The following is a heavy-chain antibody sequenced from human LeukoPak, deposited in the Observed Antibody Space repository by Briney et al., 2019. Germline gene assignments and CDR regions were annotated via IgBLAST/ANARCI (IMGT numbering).Heavy chain of an antibody. V-gene: IGHV1-46*01. D-gene: IGHD3-3*01. CDR3: ARGAETYYDFWSGYSPYYFDY. CDR1: GYTFTSYY. J-gene: IGHJ4*02. CDR2: INPSGGST. Sequence: ASVKVFCKASGYTFTSYYMHWVRQAPGQGLEWMGIINPSGGSTSYAQKFQGRVTMTRDTSTSTVYMELSSLRSEDTAVYYCARGAETYYDFWSGYSPYYFDYWGQGTLVTVSS.